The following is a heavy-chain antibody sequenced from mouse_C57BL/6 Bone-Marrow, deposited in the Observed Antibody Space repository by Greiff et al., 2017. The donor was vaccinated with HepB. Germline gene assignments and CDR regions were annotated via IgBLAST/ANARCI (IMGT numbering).Heavy chain of an antibody. J-gene: IGHJ4*01. CDR1: GYTFTSYW. CDR3: ASRGDDYDRCDYAMDY. CDR2: IDPNSGGT. Sequence: QVQLQQPGAELVKPGASVKLSCKASGYTFTSYWMHWVKQRPGRGLEWIGRIDPNSGGTKYNEKFKSKATLTVDKPSSTAYMQLSSLTSEDSAVYCCASRGDDYDRCDYAMDYWGQGTSVTVSS. V-gene: IGHV1-72*01. D-gene: IGHD2-4*01.